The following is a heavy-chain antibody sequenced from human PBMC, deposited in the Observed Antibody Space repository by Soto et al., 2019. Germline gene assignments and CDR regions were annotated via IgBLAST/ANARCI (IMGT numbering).Heavy chain of an antibody. Sequence: QVQLQESGPGLVKPSQTLSLTCTVSGGSISSGGYYWSWIRQHPGKGLEWIGYIYYSGSTYYTPYLKSRVTISVDTSKNQFSLKLSSVPAADTAVYYCAGCDLGGKAAFDLWGQGTMVTVSS. V-gene: IGHV4-31*03. D-gene: IGHD3-16*01. CDR3: AGCDLGGKAAFDL. J-gene: IGHJ3*01. CDR1: GGSISSGGYY. CDR2: IYYSGST.